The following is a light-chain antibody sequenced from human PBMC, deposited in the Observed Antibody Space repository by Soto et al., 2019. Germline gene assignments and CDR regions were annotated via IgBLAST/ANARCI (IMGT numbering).Light chain of an antibody. Sequence: DIVLTQSPGTLSLSPGERASLSCRASQSVSSSHLAWYQQKPGQAPRLLIYGASSRATGIPLRFRGSGSGTDFNLTISRLEPEDYAVYCCHLYGHSVWRLGEGTKVEIK. V-gene: IGKV3-20*01. CDR3: HLYGHSVWR. J-gene: IGKJ1*01. CDR2: GAS. CDR1: QSVSSSH.